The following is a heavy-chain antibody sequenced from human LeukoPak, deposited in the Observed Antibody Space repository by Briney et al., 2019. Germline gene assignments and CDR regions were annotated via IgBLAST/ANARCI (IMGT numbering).Heavy chain of an antibody. CDR1: GGSFSGYY. D-gene: IGHD1-26*01. Sequence: PSETLSLTCAVYGGSFSGYYWSWIRQPPGKGLEWIGEINRSGSTNYNPSLKSRVTISVDTSKNQFSLKLSSVTAADTAVYYCARLREEWELLGAFDIWGQGTMVTVSS. CDR2: INRSGST. V-gene: IGHV4-34*01. CDR3: ARLREEWELLGAFDI. J-gene: IGHJ3*02.